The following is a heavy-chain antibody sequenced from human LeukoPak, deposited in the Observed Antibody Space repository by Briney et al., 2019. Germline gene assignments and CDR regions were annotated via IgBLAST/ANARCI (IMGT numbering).Heavy chain of an antibody. CDR1: GYTFSGYG. Sequence: GASVKVSCKASGYTFSGYGFSWVRQAPGQGLEWMGWISAYNGNTNYAQKFQGRVTMTTDTSTSTVYMELRSLRSDDTAVYYCARDAPGVSGVFDYWGQGTLVTVSS. CDR3: ARDAPGVSGVFDY. CDR2: ISAYNGNT. J-gene: IGHJ4*02. V-gene: IGHV1-18*01. D-gene: IGHD2-8*01.